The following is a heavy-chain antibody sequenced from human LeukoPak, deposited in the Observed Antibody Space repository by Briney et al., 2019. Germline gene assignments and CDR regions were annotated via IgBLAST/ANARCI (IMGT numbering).Heavy chain of an antibody. D-gene: IGHD6-19*01. CDR3: ARASGSGWYRGGYYYYGMDV. CDR1: GFTVSSDY. Sequence: GGSLRLSCAASGFTVSSDYMSWVRQAPGEGLEWVANIKQDGSEKYYVDSVKGRFTISRDNAKNSLYLQMNSLRAEDTAVYYCARASGSGWYRGGYYYYGMDVWGQGTTVTVSS. V-gene: IGHV3-7*01. J-gene: IGHJ6*02. CDR2: IKQDGSEK.